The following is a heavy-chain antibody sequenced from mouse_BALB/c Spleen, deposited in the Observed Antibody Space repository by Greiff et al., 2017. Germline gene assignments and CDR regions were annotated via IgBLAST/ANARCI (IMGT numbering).Heavy chain of an antibody. CDR3: TRELIYDGSLDY. Sequence: EVKLVESGTVLARPGASVKMSCKASGYTFTSYWMHWVKQRPGQGLEWIGAIYPGNSDTSYNQKFKGKAKLTAVTSTSTAYMELSSLTNEDSAVYYCTRELIYDGSLDYWGQGTSVTVSS. J-gene: IGHJ4*01. CDR2: IYPGNSDT. V-gene: IGHV1-5*01. CDR1: GYTFTSYW. D-gene: IGHD2-3*01.